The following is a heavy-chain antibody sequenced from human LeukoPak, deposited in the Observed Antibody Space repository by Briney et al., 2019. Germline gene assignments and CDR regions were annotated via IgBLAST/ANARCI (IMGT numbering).Heavy chain of an antibody. V-gene: IGHV3-30*02. D-gene: IGHD5-18*01. Sequence: GGSLRLSRAASGFTFSSYGMHWVRQAPGKGLEWVAFIRYDGSNKYYADSVKGRFTISRDNSKNTLYLQMNSLRAEDTAVYYCAKERDTAMVTTDYWGQGTLVTVSS. CDR1: GFTFSSYG. CDR3: AKERDTAMVTTDY. CDR2: IRYDGSNK. J-gene: IGHJ4*02.